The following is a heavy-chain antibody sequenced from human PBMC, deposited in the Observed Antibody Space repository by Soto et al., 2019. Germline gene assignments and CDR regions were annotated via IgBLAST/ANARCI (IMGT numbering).Heavy chain of an antibody. CDR1: GGTFSSYT. CDR2: IIPILGIA. V-gene: IGHV1-69*04. J-gene: IGHJ4*02. D-gene: IGHD3-22*01. Sequence: ASVKVSCKASGGTFSSYTISWVRQAPGQGLEWMGRIIPILGIANYAQKFQGRVTITADESTSTAYMELSSLRSEDTAVYYCARDSGYDSSGCCYWGQGTLVTVSS. CDR3: ARDSGYDSSGCCY.